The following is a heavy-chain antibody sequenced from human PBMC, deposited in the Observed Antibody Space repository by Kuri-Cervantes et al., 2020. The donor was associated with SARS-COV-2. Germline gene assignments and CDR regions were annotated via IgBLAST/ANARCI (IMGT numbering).Heavy chain of an antibody. J-gene: IGHJ5*02. CDR1: GGSISSSSYY. CDR2: IYYSGST. Sequence: SETLSLTCTVSGGSISSSSYYWGWIRQPPGKGLEWIGSIYYSGSTYYNPSLKSRVTISVDTSKNQFSLKLSSVTAADTAAYYCARHVPDWLLNWFDPWGQGTLVTVSS. CDR3: ARHVPDWLLNWFDP. D-gene: IGHD3-9*01. V-gene: IGHV4-39*01.